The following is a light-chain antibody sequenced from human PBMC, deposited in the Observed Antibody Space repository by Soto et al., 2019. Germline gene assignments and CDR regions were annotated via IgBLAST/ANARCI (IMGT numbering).Light chain of an antibody. Sequence: DIQMTQSPSTLPASVGDRVSITCRASQNINNWLAWYQQKTGKRPSILIYKASNLESGVSSRFRGSGSWTEFTLTISRLQPDDIGTDYCQQTNRYPWTFGQGTKVEIK. J-gene: IGKJ1*01. CDR1: QNINNW. CDR3: QQTNRYPWT. CDR2: KAS. V-gene: IGKV1-5*03.